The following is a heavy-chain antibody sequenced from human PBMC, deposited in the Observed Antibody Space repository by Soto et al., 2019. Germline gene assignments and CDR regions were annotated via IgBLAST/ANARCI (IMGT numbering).Heavy chain of an antibody. D-gene: IGHD3-22*01. CDR3: ARVPVVITPYYYYGLDV. CDR2: VLHSGSP. J-gene: IGHJ6*02. CDR1: GGSFSGFY. Sequence: QVQLQQWGAGLLKPSETLSLNCAVYGGSFSGFYWSWIRQPPGKGREWIGEVLHSGSPNYNPSLKSRVTISVDTSKNQFSLKLTSVTAADTAVYYCARVPVVITPYYYYGLDVWGQGTTVTVSS. V-gene: IGHV4-34*12.